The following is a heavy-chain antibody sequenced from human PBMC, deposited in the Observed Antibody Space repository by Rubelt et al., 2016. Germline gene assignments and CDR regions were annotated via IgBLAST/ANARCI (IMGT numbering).Heavy chain of an antibody. D-gene: IGHD3-10*01. CDR2: IYYSGST. J-gene: IGHJ4*02. V-gene: IGHV4-39*07. CDR1: GDSISSYY. Sequence: QVQLQESGPGLVKPSETLSPTCTVSGDSISSYYWGWIRQPPGKGLEWIRSIYYSGSTYYNPSLKSRVTISVDTSKNNVSLRLGSWTEGETVVYYWSRADYYGSGSYFPVDYWGQGTLVTVSS. CDR3: SRADYYGSGSYFPVDY.